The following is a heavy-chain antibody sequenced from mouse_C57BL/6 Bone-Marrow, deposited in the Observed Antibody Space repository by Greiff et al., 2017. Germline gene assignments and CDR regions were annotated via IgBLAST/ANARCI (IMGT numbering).Heavy chain of an antibody. CDR1: GFTFSSYG. CDR2: ISSGGSYT. J-gene: IGHJ4*01. CDR3: ASPMGDY. Sequence: EVKLQESGGDLVKPGGSLKLSCAASGFTFSSYGMSWVRQTPDKRLEWVATISSGGSYTYYPDSVKGRFTISRDNAKNTLYLQMSSLKSEDTAMYYCASPMGDYWGQGTSVTVSS. V-gene: IGHV5-6*01.